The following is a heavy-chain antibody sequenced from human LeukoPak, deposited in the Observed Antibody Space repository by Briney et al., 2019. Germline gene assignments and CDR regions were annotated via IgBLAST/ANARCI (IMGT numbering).Heavy chain of an antibody. D-gene: IGHD5-12*01. V-gene: IGHV4-34*01. Sequence: SETLSLTCAVSGVPFSNYYWSWARQSPRQGLEWIGEINHSGYTNYNPSLKSRVTMSIDTSKNQFSLRLTSVTAADTGVYYCTRAVAGHPDWGQGTLVTVSS. CDR3: TRAVAGHPD. J-gene: IGHJ4*02. CDR1: GVPFSNYY. CDR2: INHSGYT.